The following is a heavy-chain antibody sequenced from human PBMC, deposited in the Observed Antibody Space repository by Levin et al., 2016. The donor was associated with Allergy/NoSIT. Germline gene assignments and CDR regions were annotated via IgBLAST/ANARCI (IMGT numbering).Heavy chain of an antibody. V-gene: IGHV3-33*01. J-gene: IGHJ4*02. D-gene: IGHD5-12*01. CDR1: GFIFSNHG. CDR3: ARERRYTGYDTPDY. Sequence: GESLKISCAASGFIFSNHGMHWVRQAPGKGLEWVAVIWYDGTTKYYADSVKGRFTISRDISKNTLYLQMNSLKAEDTAVYYCARERRYTGYDTPDYWGQGTLLTVSS. CDR2: IWYDGTTK.